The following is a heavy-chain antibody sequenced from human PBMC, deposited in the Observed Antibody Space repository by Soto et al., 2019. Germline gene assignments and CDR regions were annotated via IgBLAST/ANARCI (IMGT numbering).Heavy chain of an antibody. CDR2: IIPLFGTP. CDR1: GGIFSTYA. V-gene: IGHV1-69*01. J-gene: IGHJ4*02. D-gene: IGHD3-10*01. CDR3: ARDRDDYGTGNYYNRSDF. Sequence: QVQLVQSGAEVKKPGSSVKVSCKASGGIFSTYAISWLRQAPGQGLEWMGGIIPLFGTPNYAQRFQGRVNMTADEATSTAYMELSRLRSEDTAVYYCARDRDDYGTGNYYNRSDFWGQGTLVTVSS.